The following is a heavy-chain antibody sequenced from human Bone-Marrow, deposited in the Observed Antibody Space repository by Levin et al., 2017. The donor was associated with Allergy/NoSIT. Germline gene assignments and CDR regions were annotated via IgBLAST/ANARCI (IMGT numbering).Heavy chain of an antibody. Sequence: ASVKVSCKASGYTFTGYYMHWVRQAPGQGLEWMGWINPNSGGTNYAQKFQGRVTMTRDTSISTAYMELSRLRSDDTAVYYCARGGLGYDSSGYPVYSNWFDPWGQGTLVTVSS. V-gene: IGHV1-2*02. CDR3: ARGGLGYDSSGYPVYSNWFDP. D-gene: IGHD3-22*01. J-gene: IGHJ5*02. CDR2: INPNSGGT. CDR1: GYTFTGYY.